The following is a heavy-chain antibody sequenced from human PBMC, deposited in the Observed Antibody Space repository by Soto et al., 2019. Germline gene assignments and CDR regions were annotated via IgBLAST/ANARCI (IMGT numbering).Heavy chain of an antibody. CDR2: IKQDGSEK. Sequence: EVQLVESGGGLVQPGGSLRLSCAASGFPFSSHWMSWVRQAPGKGLEWLASIKQDGSEKHYVDSVKGRFTISRDNAKNSLYLQMNSLRVEDTAVYYCVRVYYDYIWGSYPLVYWGQGTLVTVSS. CDR3: VRVYYDYIWGSYPLVY. CDR1: GFPFSSHW. J-gene: IGHJ4*02. D-gene: IGHD3-16*02. V-gene: IGHV3-7*01.